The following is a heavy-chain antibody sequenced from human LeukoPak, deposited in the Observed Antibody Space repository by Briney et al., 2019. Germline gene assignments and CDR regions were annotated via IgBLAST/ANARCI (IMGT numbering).Heavy chain of an antibody. CDR3: AGYSRRAGGPY. V-gene: IGHV4-4*07. CDR1: GYSISSSYY. J-gene: IGHJ4*02. D-gene: IGHD5-18*01. Sequence: PSETLSLTCTVSGYSISSSYYWSWIRQPAGKGLEWIGRIYISGSTNYNPSLKSRVTMSVDTSKNQFSLKLSSVTAADTAVYYCAGYSRRAGGPYWGQGTLVTVSS. CDR2: IYISGST.